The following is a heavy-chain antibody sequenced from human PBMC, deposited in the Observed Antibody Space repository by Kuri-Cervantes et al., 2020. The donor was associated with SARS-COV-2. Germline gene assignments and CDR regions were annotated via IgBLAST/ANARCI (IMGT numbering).Heavy chain of an antibody. CDR1: GYSISSGYY. J-gene: IGHJ4*02. D-gene: IGHD2-2*01. V-gene: IGHV4-38-2*02. CDR2: IYHSGST. Sequence: GSLRLSCTFSGYSISSGYYWGWIRQPPGKGLEWIGSIYHSGSTYYNPSLKSRVTISVDTSKNQFSLKLSSVTAADTAVYYCARELGVPAATYFDYWGQGTLVTVSS. CDR3: ARELGVPAATYFDY.